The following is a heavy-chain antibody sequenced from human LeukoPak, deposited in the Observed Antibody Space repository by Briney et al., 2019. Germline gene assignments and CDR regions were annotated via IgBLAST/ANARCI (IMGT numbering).Heavy chain of an antibody. CDR3: ARSTRHIAPAVHGPYDS. Sequence: SETLSLTCTVSGGSVSSGSYYWNWIRQPAGKGPEWSGRFYSTGTPDYNPSLKSRVSISEDTSKNQFSLRLNSVTAADTAVYYCARSTRHIAPAVHGPYDSWGQGTLVTVSS. J-gene: IGHJ4*02. CDR1: GGSVSSGSYY. V-gene: IGHV4-61*02. D-gene: IGHD6-13*01. CDR2: FYSTGTP.